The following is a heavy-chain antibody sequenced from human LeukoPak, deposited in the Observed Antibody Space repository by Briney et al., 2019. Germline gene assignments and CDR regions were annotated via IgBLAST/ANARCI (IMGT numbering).Heavy chain of an antibody. Sequence: PSETLSLTCAVYGGSFSGYYWSWIRQPPGKGLEWIVNIYYSGSTYLNPSLKSRVTISIDTSKNQFSLKLTSVTAADTAVYYCARLVPPEWFDPWGQGTLVTVSS. J-gene: IGHJ5*02. V-gene: IGHV4-34*01. CDR1: GGSFSGYY. CDR3: ARLVPPEWFDP. CDR2: IYYSGST.